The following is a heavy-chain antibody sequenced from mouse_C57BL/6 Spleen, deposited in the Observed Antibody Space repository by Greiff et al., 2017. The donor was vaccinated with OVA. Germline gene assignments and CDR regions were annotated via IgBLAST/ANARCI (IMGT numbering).Heavy chain of an antibody. CDR2: ISYDGSN. CDR1: GYSITSGYY. J-gene: IGHJ1*03. Sequence: EVKLMESGPGLVKPSQSLSLTCSVTGYSITSGYYWNWIRQFPGNKLEWMGYISYDGSNNYNPSLKNRISITRDTSKNQFVLKLNSVTTEDTATYYCARSHYYGSSYGYFDVWGTGTTVTVSS. CDR3: ARSHYYGSSYGYFDV. V-gene: IGHV3-6*01. D-gene: IGHD1-1*01.